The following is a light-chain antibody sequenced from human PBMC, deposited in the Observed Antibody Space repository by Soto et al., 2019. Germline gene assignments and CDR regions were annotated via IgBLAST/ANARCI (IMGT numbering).Light chain of an antibody. CDR1: QTINNN. J-gene: IGKJ1*01. CDR3: QQYNNWPQT. Sequence: VITHAPATLSVSPVERATLSFRASQTINNNVAWYQLKDGQVPRLVIYGASTRATDIPARFSGSGSGTEFTLTISSLQSEDFAEYHCQQYNNWPQTFGQGTKVDIK. CDR2: GAS. V-gene: IGKV3-15*01.